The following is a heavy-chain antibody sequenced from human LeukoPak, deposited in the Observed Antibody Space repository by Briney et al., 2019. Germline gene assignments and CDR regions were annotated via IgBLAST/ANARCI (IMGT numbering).Heavy chain of an antibody. CDR2: IRYDGSNK. CDR3: ARAIFDWLLSEVPSIDY. J-gene: IGHJ4*02. CDR1: GFTFSSYG. Sequence: TGGSLRLSCAASGFTFSSYGMHWVRQAPGKGLEWVAFIRYDGSNKYYADSVKGRFTISRDNSKNTLYLHVNSLRAEDTAVYYCARAIFDWLLSEVPSIDYWGQGTLVTVSS. D-gene: IGHD3-9*01. V-gene: IGHV3-30*02.